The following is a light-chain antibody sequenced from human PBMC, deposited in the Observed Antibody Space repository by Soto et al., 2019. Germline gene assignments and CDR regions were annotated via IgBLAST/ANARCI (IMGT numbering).Light chain of an antibody. V-gene: IGKV3-15*01. CDR3: QQYNTWPLT. CDR2: GVS. J-gene: IGKJ4*01. CDR1: QSLSIN. Sequence: EIVMTQSPATLSVSPGETATLSCRASQSLSINLAWYQQKPGQAPRLLIYGVSNRVPGIPARFSAGGSGTEFTLTISSLQSEDFAVYYCQQYNTWPLTFGGGTKVEI.